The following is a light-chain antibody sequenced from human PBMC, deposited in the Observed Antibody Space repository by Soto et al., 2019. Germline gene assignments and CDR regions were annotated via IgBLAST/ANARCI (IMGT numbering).Light chain of an antibody. V-gene: IGKV1-39*01. CDR3: KQSYSTPTWT. CDR2: AAS. J-gene: IGKJ1*01. CDR1: QSISSY. Sequence: DIQMTQSPSSLSASVGDRVTITCRASQSISSYLNWYQQKPGKAPKLLIYAASSLQSGVPSRFSGSGSGTDFTLTISSLQPEDVATYYCKQSYSTPTWTFGQGTQVEIK.